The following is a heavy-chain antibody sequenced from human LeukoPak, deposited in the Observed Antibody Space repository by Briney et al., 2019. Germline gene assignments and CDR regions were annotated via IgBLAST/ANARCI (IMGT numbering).Heavy chain of an antibody. CDR2: MNPNSGNT. Sequence: ASVKVSCTASGYTFTTYAMNWVRQAPGQGLEWMGWMNPNSGNTGYAQKFQGRVTITRNTSISTAYMELSSLRSEDTAVYYCARGLRRDGSGSYFSWSHYYYYYYMDVWGKGTTVTVSS. CDR1: GYTFTTYA. CDR3: ARGLRRDGSGSYFSWSHYYYYYYMDV. J-gene: IGHJ6*03. V-gene: IGHV1-8*03. D-gene: IGHD3-10*01.